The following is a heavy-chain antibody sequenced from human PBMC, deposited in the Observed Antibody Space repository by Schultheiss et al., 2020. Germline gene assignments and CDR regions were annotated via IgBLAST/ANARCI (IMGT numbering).Heavy chain of an antibody. Sequence: GGSLRLSCAASGFTFSNAWMSWVRQAPGKGLEWVSVIYSGGSTYYADSVKGRFTISRDNSKNTLYLQMNSLRAEDTAVYYCAKYGGNSGTFDYWGQGTLVTVSS. CDR1: GFTFSNAW. CDR2: IYSGGST. V-gene: IGHV3-66*01. J-gene: IGHJ4*02. CDR3: AKYGGNSGTFDY. D-gene: IGHD4-23*01.